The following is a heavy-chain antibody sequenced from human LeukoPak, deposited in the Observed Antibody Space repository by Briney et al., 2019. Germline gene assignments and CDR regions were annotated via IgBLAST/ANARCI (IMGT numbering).Heavy chain of an antibody. CDR3: AANTMVRGVYNMDV. CDR2: FDPEDGET. D-gene: IGHD3-10*01. Sequence: ASVKVSCKVSGYTLTELSMHWVRQAPGKGLEWIGGFDPEDGETIYAQKFQGRVTMTEDTSTDTAYMELSSLRSEDTAVYYCAANTMVRGVYNMDVWGKGTTVTVSS. J-gene: IGHJ6*03. CDR1: GYTLTELS. V-gene: IGHV1-24*01.